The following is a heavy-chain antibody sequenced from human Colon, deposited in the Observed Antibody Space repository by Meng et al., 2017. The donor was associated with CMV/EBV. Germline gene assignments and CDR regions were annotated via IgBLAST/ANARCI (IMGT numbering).Heavy chain of an antibody. CDR1: GFTFSSYW. CDR2: IKQDGSEK. J-gene: IGHJ4*02. D-gene: IGHD2-2*01. V-gene: IGHV3-7*04. CDR3: VGGNLVVPASDY. Sequence: GESLKISCAASGFTFSSYWMSWVRQAPGKGLEWVANIKQDGSEKYYVDSVKGRFTISRDNAKNSLYLQLNSLRAEDTAVYYCVGGNLVVPASDYWGQGTLVTVSS.